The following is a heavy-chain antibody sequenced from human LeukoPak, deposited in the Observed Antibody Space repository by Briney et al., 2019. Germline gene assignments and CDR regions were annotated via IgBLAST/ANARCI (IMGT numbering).Heavy chain of an antibody. V-gene: IGHV3-33*01. D-gene: IGHD1-14*01. Sequence: GGSLRLSCAASGFNFSSYGMHWVRQAPGKGLEWVAVIWYDGSNKYYADSVKGRFTISRDNSKNTLYLQMNSLRAEDTAVYYCARSHRSNAQDYWGQGTLVTVSS. CDR1: GFNFSSYG. CDR3: ARSHRSNAQDY. J-gene: IGHJ4*02. CDR2: IWYDGSNK.